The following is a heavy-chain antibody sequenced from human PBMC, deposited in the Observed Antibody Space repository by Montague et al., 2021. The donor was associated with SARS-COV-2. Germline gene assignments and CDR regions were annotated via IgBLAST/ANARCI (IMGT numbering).Heavy chain of an antibody. CDR3: AKDSYYYGLGYGMDV. V-gene: IGHV3-23*01. Sequence: SLRLSCAAFGFTFSNSAMNWVRQAPGKGLEWVSGSSGSDGGTHYADSVKGRFTISRDNSKNVLYLQVNSLRAEDTALYYCAKDSYYYGLGYGMDVWGQGTTVTVSS. CDR1: GFTFSNSA. CDR2: SSGSDGGT. D-gene: IGHD3-10*01. J-gene: IGHJ6*02.